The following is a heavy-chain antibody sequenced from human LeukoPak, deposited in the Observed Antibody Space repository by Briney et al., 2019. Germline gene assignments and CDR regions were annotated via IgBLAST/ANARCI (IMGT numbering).Heavy chain of an antibody. D-gene: IGHD1-1*01. CDR2: ISSSSSYI. Sequence: GGSLRLSCAASGFTFSSYSMNWVRQAPGKGLEWVSSISSSSSYIYYADSVKGRFTISRDNAKNTLYLQMNSLRAEDTAVYYCTTDARVLVGTTQEDYYYYMDVWGKGTTVTVSS. J-gene: IGHJ6*03. CDR1: GFTFSSYS. V-gene: IGHV3-21*01. CDR3: TTDARVLVGTTQEDYYYYMDV.